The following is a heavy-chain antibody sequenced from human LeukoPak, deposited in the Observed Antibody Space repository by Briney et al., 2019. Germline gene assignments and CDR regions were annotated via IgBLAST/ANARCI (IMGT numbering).Heavy chain of an antibody. D-gene: IGHD1-7*01. CDR1: GFTFSSYA. CDR2: ISYDGSNK. J-gene: IGHJ5*02. CDR3: ARDETSRDSANWFDP. Sequence: PGRSLRLSCAASGFTFSSYAMPWVRQAPGKGLEWVAVISYDGSNKYYADSVKGRFTISRDNSKNTLYLQMNSLRAEDTAVHYCARDETSRDSANWFDPWGQGTLVTVSS. V-gene: IGHV3-30-3*01.